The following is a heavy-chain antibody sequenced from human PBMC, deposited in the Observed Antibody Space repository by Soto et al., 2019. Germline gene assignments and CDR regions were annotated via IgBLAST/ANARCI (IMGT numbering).Heavy chain of an antibody. CDR1: GYTFTSYG. CDR3: GRDGYGGRRVAFDI. J-gene: IGHJ3*02. Sequence: QVQLVQSGAEVKKPGASVKVSCKASGYTFTSYGISWVRQAPGQGLEWMGWISAYNGNTNYAQKLQGRVTMTTDTSRRTAYRELRSRRYDETAVYYWGRDGYGGRRVAFDIGGQGKLVPVS. D-gene: IGHD1-26*01. CDR2: ISAYNGNT. V-gene: IGHV1-18*04.